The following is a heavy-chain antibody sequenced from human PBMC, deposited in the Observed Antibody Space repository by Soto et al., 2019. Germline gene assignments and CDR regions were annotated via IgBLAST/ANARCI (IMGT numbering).Heavy chain of an antibody. CDR1: GYTCTSYG. CDR2: ISAYNGNA. D-gene: IGHD2-21*01. CDR3: ARAIRYCV. Sequence: ASLKVACKASGYTCTSYGISWVRQAPGQGLEWMGWISAYNGNANYAQKLQGRVTMTTDTSTSTAYMELRSLRSDDTAVYYCARAIRYCVWGQGTTVTVSS. V-gene: IGHV1-18*04. J-gene: IGHJ6*02.